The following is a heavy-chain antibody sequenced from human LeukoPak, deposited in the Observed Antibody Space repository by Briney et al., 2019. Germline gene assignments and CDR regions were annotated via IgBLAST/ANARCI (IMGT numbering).Heavy chain of an antibody. J-gene: IGHJ6*03. V-gene: IGHV4-34*01. CDR2: INHSGST. D-gene: IGHD2-15*01. CDR3: ARIRPLGCSGGSCYPPYYMDV. Sequence: SETLSLTCAVYGGSFSGYYWSWIRQPPGKGLEWIGEINHSGSTNYNPSLKGRVTISVDTSKNQFSLKLSSVTAADTAVYYCARIRPLGCSGGSCYPPYYMDVWGNGTTVSVSS. CDR1: GGSFSGYY.